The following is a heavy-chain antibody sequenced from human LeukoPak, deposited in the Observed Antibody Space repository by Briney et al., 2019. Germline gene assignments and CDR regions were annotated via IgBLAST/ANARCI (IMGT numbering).Heavy chain of an antibody. CDR2: ISYDGSNK. CDR1: GFTFSSYA. J-gene: IGHJ4*02. Sequence: SGGSLRLSCAASGFTFSSYAMHWVRQAPGKGLEWVAVISYDGSNKYYADSVKGRFTISRDNSKNTLYLQMNSLRAEDTAVYYCARAAGYSSGWYYFDYWGQGTLVTVSS. D-gene: IGHD6-19*01. V-gene: IGHV3-30*04. CDR3: ARAAGYSSGWYYFDY.